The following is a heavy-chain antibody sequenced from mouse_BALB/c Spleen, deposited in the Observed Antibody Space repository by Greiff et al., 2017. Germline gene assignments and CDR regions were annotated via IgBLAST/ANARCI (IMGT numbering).Heavy chain of an antibody. V-gene: IGHV14-3*02. Sequence: EVQLQQSGAELVKPGASVKLSCTASGFNIKDTYMHWVKQRPEQGLEWIGRIDPANGNTKYDPKFQGKATITADTSSNTAYLQLSSLTSEDTAVYYCARSLPYYGNYFDYWGQGTTLTVSS. J-gene: IGHJ2*01. CDR3: ARSLPYYGNYFDY. D-gene: IGHD2-10*01. CDR1: GFNIKDTY. CDR2: IDPANGNT.